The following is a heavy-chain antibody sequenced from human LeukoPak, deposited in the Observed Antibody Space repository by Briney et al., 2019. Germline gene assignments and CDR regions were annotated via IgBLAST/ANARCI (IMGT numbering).Heavy chain of an antibody. D-gene: IGHD3-3*01. CDR2: INHSGST. J-gene: IGHJ4*02. CDR1: GGSFSGYY. CDR3: ARGHYDFWSGHYYFDY. Sequence: SETLSLTCAVYGGSFSGYYWSWIRQPPGKGLEWIGEINHSGSTNYNPSLKSRVTMSVDTSKNQFSLKLSSVTAADTAVYYCARGHYDFWSGHYYFDYWGQGTLVTVSS. V-gene: IGHV4-34*01.